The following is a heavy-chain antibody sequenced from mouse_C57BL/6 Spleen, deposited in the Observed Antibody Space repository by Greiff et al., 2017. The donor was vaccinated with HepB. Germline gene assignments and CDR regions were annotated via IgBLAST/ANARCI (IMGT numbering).Heavy chain of an antibody. CDR1: GYTFTSYW. CDR3: ARKDGSSYDY. D-gene: IGHD1-1*01. CDR2: IDPSDSYT. Sequence: VQLQQPGAELVMPGASVKLSCKASGYTFTSYWMHWVKQRPGQGLEWIGEIDPSDSYTNYNQKFKGKSTWTVDKSSSTAYMQLSSLTSEDSAVYYCARKDGSSYDYWGQGTTLTVSS. V-gene: IGHV1-69*01. J-gene: IGHJ2*01.